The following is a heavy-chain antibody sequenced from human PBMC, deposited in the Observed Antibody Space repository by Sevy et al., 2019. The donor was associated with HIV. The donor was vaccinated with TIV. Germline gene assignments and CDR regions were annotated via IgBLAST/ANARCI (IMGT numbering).Heavy chain of an antibody. V-gene: IGHV3-30-3*01. Sequence: GGSLRLSCVASGFTFSSHAMHWVRQAPGKGLEWMAAISYDGSSKYYADSVKGRFTISRDDSKNTLYLQMSSLRAGDTAVYYCARDGGYSVNFLPSGYWGQGTLVTVSS. CDR3: ARDGGYSVNFLPSGY. D-gene: IGHD2-21*02. CDR2: ISYDGSSK. J-gene: IGHJ4*02. CDR1: GFTFSSHA.